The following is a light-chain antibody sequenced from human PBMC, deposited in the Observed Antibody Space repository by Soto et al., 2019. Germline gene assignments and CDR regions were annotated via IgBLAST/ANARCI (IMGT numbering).Light chain of an antibody. V-gene: IGKV1-33*01. CDR2: DAS. CDR1: QNINNY. CDR3: QQYDNLRRT. Sequence: DIQMTQSPSSLSASVADRVTITCQASQNINNYLNWYQQKPGRAPKLLIYDASNLETGVPSRFSGSGSGTDFTFTISSLQPEDIATYYCQQYDNLRRTFGQGTKVDIK. J-gene: IGKJ1*01.